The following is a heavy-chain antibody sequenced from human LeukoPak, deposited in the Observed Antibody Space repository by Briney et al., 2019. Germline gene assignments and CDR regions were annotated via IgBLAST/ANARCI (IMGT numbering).Heavy chain of an antibody. CDR3: ARDLEAVAGTGY. CDR1: GYTFTGYY. Sequence: GASVKVSCKASGYTFTGYYIHWVRQAPGQGLEWMGWINPNSGGTNYAQKFQGRVTMTRDTSISTAYMELSRLRSDDTAVYYCARDLEAVAGTGYWGQGTLVTVSS. CDR2: INPNSGGT. D-gene: IGHD6-19*01. V-gene: IGHV1-2*02. J-gene: IGHJ4*02.